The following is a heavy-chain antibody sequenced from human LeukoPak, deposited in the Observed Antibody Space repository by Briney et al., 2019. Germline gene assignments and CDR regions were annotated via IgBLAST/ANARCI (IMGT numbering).Heavy chain of an antibody. CDR3: ARVQGGEYRTADY. Sequence: GGSLRLSCAASGFTFSNYIMHWVRQAPGKGLDWVAVILENGSNQYYADSVKGRFTFSRDNPKNTLFLQMHSLRREDTAMNSIARVQGGEYRTADYWGQGNLVTVSS. V-gene: IGHV3-30*04. J-gene: IGHJ4*02. CDR1: GFTFSNYI. CDR2: ILENGSNQ. D-gene: IGHD1-14*01.